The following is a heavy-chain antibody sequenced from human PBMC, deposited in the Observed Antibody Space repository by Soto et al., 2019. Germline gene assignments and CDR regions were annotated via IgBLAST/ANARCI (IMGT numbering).Heavy chain of an antibody. CDR2: ISWNSGRI. D-gene: IGHD1-26*01. Sequence: EVQLVESGGGLVQPGRSLRLSCAAPGFTFDDYAMHWVRQAPGKGLEWVSIISWNSGRIGYADSVKGRFTISRDNAKNSLYLEMNSLRAEDTALYYCAKDKWELSYYFDHWGQGTLVTVSS. CDR3: AKDKWELSYYFDH. J-gene: IGHJ4*02. CDR1: GFTFDDYA. V-gene: IGHV3-9*01.